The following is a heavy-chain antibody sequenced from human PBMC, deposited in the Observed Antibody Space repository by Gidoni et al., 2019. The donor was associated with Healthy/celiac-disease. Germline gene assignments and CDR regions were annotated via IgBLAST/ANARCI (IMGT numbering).Heavy chain of an antibody. CDR1: AYTFTSYG. CDR2: ISTYNGKA. CDR3: ARLKGSSSWYTKDYLDY. V-gene: IGHV1-18*01. J-gene: IGHJ4*02. Sequence: HVHLVQSGAEVKKLGASVKVACKASAYTFTSYGISWVRQAPGQVLEWMGWISTYNGKANYAQKLQGRVTMPTDTSASTAYMELRSLRSDDTAVYYCARLKGSSSWYTKDYLDYWGQGTLVTVSS. D-gene: IGHD6-13*01.